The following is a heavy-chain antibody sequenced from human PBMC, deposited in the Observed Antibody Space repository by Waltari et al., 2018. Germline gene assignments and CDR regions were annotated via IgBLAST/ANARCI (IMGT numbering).Heavy chain of an antibody. CDR3: ARVEGGYDWHYFDY. J-gene: IGHJ4*02. Sequence: EVQLVESGGGLVKPGGSLRLSCAASGFTFSSYSMNWVRQAPGKGLGWVCSMSSISSYIYYAGSVKGRFTISRDNAKNSLYLQMNSLRAEDTAVYYCARVEGGYDWHYFDYWGQGTLVTVSS. CDR2: MSSISSYI. CDR1: GFTFSSYS. D-gene: IGHD5-12*01. V-gene: IGHV3-21*03.